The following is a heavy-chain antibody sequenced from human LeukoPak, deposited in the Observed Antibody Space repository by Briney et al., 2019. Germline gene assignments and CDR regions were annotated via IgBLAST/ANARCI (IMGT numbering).Heavy chain of an antibody. V-gene: IGHV3-9*01. CDR3: AKHLTATNTYIFFGLDV. J-gene: IGHJ6*02. CDR2: INWNGGGT. Sequence: GGSLRLSCAATGVSFKDYGMHWVRQPPGKGLEWVSAINWNGGGTDYADSVKGRLTISRDNAKNSLYLQLSSLRPEDTALYYCAKHLTATNTYIFFGLDVWGQGTSVTVSS. CDR1: GVSFKDYG. D-gene: IGHD1-26*01.